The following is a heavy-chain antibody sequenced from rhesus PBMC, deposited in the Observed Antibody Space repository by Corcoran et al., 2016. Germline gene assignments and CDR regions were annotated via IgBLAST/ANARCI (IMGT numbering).Heavy chain of an antibody. CDR3: AKLGWYFDL. D-gene: IGHD3-34*01. CDR1: GYSFTSYW. CDR2: IDPRYTDT. V-gene: IGHV5-2*01. Sequence: EVQLVQSGAEVKRPGESLKISCKPSGYSFTSYWIRWVRQLPGKGLEWMGAIDPRYTDTRYSPSVQGQGTSSADKSISTTYLQWSSLKASDSATYYCAKLGWYFDLWGPGTPITISS. J-gene: IGHJ2*01.